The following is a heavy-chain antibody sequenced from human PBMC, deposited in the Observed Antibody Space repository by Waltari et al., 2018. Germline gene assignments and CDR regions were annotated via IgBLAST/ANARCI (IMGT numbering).Heavy chain of an antibody. Sequence: QVQLQESGPGLVKPSQTLSLTCTVSGGSISSGSYYWSWIRQPAGKGLEWIGYIYTSGSTNSNPALNSRVTIAVDTSKNQFSLKLSSVTAADTAVYYCARDRAYCGGDCYTKWGQGTLVTVSS. CDR2: IYTSGST. V-gene: IGHV4-61*09. D-gene: IGHD2-21*01. CDR3: ARDRAYCGGDCYTK. J-gene: IGHJ4*02. CDR1: GGSISSGSYY.